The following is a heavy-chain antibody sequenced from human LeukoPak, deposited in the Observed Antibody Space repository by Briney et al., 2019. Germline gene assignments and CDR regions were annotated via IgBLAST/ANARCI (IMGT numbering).Heavy chain of an antibody. CDR2: IYTSGGT. CDR1: GGSISSYY. Sequence: KSSETLSLTCTVSGGSISSYYWSWIRQPPGKGLEWIGYIYTSGGTNYNPSLKSRVTISVDTSKNQFSLKLSSVTAADTAVYYCARQAVTGWFDPWGQGTLVTVSS. V-gene: IGHV4-4*09. D-gene: IGHD4-11*01. CDR3: ARQAVTGWFDP. J-gene: IGHJ5*02.